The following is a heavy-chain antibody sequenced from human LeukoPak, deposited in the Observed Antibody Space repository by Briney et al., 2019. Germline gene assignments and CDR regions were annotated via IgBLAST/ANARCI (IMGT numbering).Heavy chain of an antibody. CDR2: IYHSGKS. CDR3: ARPVPSRLGWFDP. CDR1: GYSISSGYY. V-gene: IGHV4-38-2*02. J-gene: IGHJ5*02. D-gene: IGHD1-1*01. Sequence: SETLSLTCSVSGYSISSGYYWDWIRQPPGKGLEWIASIYHSGKSYYNPSLESRVTISVDTSKNQISLKLRSVTAADTAVYYCARPVPSRLGWFDPWGQGTLVTVSS.